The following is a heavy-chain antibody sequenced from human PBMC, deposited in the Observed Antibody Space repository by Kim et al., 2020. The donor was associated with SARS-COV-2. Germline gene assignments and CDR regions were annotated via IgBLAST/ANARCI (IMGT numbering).Heavy chain of an antibody. CDR1: GFTFSSYS. CDR2: ISSSSSTI. J-gene: IGHJ4*02. Sequence: GGSLRLSCAASGFTFSSYSMNWVRQAPGKGLEWVSYISSSSSTIYYADSAKGRFTISRDNAKNSLYLQMNSLRDEDTAVYYCARDPTYDFWSGYSRSFDYWGQGTLVTVSS. D-gene: IGHD3-3*01. CDR3: ARDPTYDFWSGYSRSFDY. V-gene: IGHV3-48*02.